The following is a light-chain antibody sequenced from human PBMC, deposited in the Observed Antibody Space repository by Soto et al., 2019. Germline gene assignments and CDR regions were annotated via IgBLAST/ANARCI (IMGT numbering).Light chain of an antibody. J-gene: IGLJ1*01. CDR1: SSDVGGYNY. CDR3: CSYAGRYV. CDR2: DVS. Sequence: QALLTQPRSVSASRGQSVNISCTGTSSDVGGYNYVSWYQHHPGKAPKLMIYDVSKRPSGVPDRFSGSKSGNTASLTISGLQAEDEADYYCCSYAGRYVFGTGTKVTVL. V-gene: IGLV2-11*01.